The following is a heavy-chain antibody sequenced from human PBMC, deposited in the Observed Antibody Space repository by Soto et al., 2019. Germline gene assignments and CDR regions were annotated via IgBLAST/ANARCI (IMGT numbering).Heavy chain of an antibody. CDR2: IYHSGST. CDR3: ARHGLSSGWMMPGYYYGMDV. V-gene: IGHV4-30-2*01. J-gene: IGHJ6*02. D-gene: IGHD6-19*01. Sequence: PSETLSLTCAVSGGSISSGGYSWSWIRQPPGKGLEWIGYIYHSGSTYYNPSLKSRVTISVDRSKNQFSLKLSSVTAADTAVYYCARHGLSSGWMMPGYYYGMDVWGQGTTVTVSS. CDR1: GGSISSGGYS.